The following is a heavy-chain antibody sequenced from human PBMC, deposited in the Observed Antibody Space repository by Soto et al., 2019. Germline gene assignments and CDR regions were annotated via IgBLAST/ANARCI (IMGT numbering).Heavy chain of an antibody. CDR2: ISGSGGST. Sequence: GSRRLSCAASGFTFSSYAMSWVRQAPGKGLEWVSAISGSGGSTYYADSVKGRFTISRDNSKNTLYLQMNSLRAEDTAVYYCAKVRYSSGWYPDDYWGQGTLVTVSS. CDR1: GFTFSSYA. J-gene: IGHJ4*02. D-gene: IGHD6-19*01. CDR3: AKVRYSSGWYPDDY. V-gene: IGHV3-23*01.